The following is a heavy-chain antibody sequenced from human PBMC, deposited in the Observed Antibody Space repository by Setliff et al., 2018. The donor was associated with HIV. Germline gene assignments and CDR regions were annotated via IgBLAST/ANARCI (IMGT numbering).Heavy chain of an antibody. J-gene: IGHJ4*02. V-gene: IGHV4-4*09. CDR2: IYTSRGT. CDR3: ARSPSYRSSWEYYFDY. CDR1: GGSISGYH. Sequence: SETLSLTCTVSGGSISGYHWNWLRQTPGKGLEWIGYIYTSRGTNYNHSLRTRVIISVDTSNQFSLKLSSVTAAVAAVYYCARSPSYRSSWEYYFDYWGQGILVTVSS. D-gene: IGHD6-13*01.